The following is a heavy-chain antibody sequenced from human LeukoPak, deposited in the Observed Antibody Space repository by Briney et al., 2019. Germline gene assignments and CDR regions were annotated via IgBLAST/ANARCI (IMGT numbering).Heavy chain of an antibody. D-gene: IGHD6-6*01. CDR1: GYTFTGYY. CDR2: INPNSGGT. Sequence: SVKVSCKASGYTFTGYYMHWVRQAPGQGLEWMGWINPNSGGTNYAQKFQGRVTMTRDASISTAYMELSRLTSDDTAVYYCARKYTSSSGIDYWGQGTLVTVSS. J-gene: IGHJ4*02. V-gene: IGHV1-2*02. CDR3: ARKYTSSSGIDY.